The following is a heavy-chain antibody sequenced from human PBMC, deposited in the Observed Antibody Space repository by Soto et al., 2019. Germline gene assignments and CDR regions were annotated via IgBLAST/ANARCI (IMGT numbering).Heavy chain of an antibody. D-gene: IGHD3-16*01. J-gene: IGHJ4*02. Sequence: SETLSLTCTVSGGSISSSSYYWGWIRQPPGKGLEWIGSIYYSGSTYYNPSLKSRVTISVDTSKNQFSLKLSSVTAADTAVYYCARLWLGGGLDYWGQGTLVTVSS. CDR1: GGSISSSSYY. CDR3: ARLWLGGGLDY. V-gene: IGHV4-39*01. CDR2: IYYSGST.